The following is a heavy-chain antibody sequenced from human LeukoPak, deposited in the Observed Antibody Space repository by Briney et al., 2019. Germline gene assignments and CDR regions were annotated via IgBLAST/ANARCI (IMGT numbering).Heavy chain of an antibody. V-gene: IGHV4-59*01. CDR3: ARVGAAFYFDY. J-gene: IGHJ4*02. Sequence: PSETLSLTCTVSGGSISRYYWSWIRQPPGKGLEWIGYIYYSGSTNYNPSLKSRVTISVDTSKNQFSLKLSSVTAADTAVYYCARVGAAFYFDYWGQGTLVTVSS. CDR1: GGSISRYY. D-gene: IGHD1-26*01. CDR2: IYYSGST.